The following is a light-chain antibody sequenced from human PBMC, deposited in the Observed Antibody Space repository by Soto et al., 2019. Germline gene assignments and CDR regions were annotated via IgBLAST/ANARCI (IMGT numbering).Light chain of an antibody. V-gene: IGKV3-11*01. CDR2: GAS. CDR1: ENVRTF. J-gene: IGKJ1*01. Sequence: IDFTQSPSTLSLSPGERATLSCRASENVRTFVDWYQQKPGQAPRLLIHGASNRATGIPARFSGSGSGTDFTLTISNLEPEDFAVYYCQQHSHWPPWTFGQGTKVDIK. CDR3: QQHSHWPPWT.